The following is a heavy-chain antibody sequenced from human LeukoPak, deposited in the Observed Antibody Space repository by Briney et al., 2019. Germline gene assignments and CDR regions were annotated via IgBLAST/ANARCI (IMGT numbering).Heavy chain of an antibody. Sequence: GGPLRLSCAASGFSFSDYYMTWIRQAPGKGLEWVSYNSPSTNHTPYAAPVKSRFTISRDNAENSLYLQMDSLRAEDTALYYCARFVTTAAAGTVDYWGQGTLVTVSS. V-gene: IGHV3-11*03. D-gene: IGHD6-13*01. CDR1: GFSFSDYY. CDR2: NSPSTNHT. CDR3: ARFVTTAAAGTVDY. J-gene: IGHJ4*02.